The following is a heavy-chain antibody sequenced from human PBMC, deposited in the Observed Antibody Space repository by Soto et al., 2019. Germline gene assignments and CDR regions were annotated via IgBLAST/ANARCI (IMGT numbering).Heavy chain of an antibody. Sequence: EVQLLESGGGLVQPGGSLRLSCAASGFTFSSYAMSWVRQAPGKGLEWVSAISGSGGSTYYADSVKGRFTISRDNSKNTLYLQMNSLRAEDTAVYYCAKALATVTTSSNNWFDPWGQGTLVTVSS. CDR3: AKALATVTTSSNNWFDP. J-gene: IGHJ5*02. CDR2: ISGSGGST. CDR1: GFTFSSYA. V-gene: IGHV3-23*01. D-gene: IGHD4-17*01.